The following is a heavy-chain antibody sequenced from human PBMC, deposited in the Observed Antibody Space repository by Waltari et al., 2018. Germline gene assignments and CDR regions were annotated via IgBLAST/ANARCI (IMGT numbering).Heavy chain of an antibody. CDR2: FDPEYGEA. Sequence: QVQLVQSGAEVKKPGASGKVSCRVSGYSLTESALTGVRRAPGKGLEWLGGFDPEYGEAVYAQEFQGRVTMTEDTSKDTAYMELSSLTYEDTAVYYCTRDRVGYCSGGTCYSRWFDPWGQGTLVTVSS. V-gene: IGHV1-24*01. CDR3: TRDRVGYCSGGTCYSRWFDP. CDR1: GYSLTESA. D-gene: IGHD2-15*01. J-gene: IGHJ5*02.